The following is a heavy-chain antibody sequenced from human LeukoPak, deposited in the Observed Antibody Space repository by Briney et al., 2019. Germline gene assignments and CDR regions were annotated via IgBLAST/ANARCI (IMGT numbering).Heavy chain of an antibody. CDR1: GFTVSSNY. J-gene: IGHJ4*02. D-gene: IGHD5-12*01. Sequence: GGSLRLSCAASGFTVSSNYMSWVRQAPGKGLEWVAVISYDGSNKYYADSVKGRFTISRDNSKNTLYLQMNSLRAEDTAVYHCARDLYGGYLGLDYWGQGTLVTVSS. CDR2: ISYDGSNK. V-gene: IGHV3-30-3*01. CDR3: ARDLYGGYLGLDY.